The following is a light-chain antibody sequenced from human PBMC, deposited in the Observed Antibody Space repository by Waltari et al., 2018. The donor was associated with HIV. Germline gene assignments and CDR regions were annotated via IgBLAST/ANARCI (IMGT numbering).Light chain of an antibody. CDR2: VNSDGSH. J-gene: IGLJ2*01. CDR1: SGHSSFA. V-gene: IGLV4-69*01. CDR3: QSYDSGLSGVV. Sequence: QLVLTQSPSASASLGASVKLTCTLSSGHSSFAIAWHQQQPEKGPRFLMKVNSDGSHTKGSGIPDRFSGSSSGAERYLTITSLQSEDEADYYCQSYDSGLSGVVFGGGTRLTVL.